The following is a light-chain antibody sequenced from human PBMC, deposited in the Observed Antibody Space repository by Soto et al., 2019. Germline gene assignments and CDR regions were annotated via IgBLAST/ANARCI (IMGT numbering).Light chain of an antibody. CDR1: QRVSSN. Sequence: EIVMTQPPATLSVSPGERATLSCRASQRVSSNLAWPQQKPGQAPRLLIYGASTRATGIPARFSGSGSGTEFTRTISSLQSEDFAVYYCQQYNNWPLTIRGGT. CDR2: GAS. J-gene: IGKJ4*01. V-gene: IGKV3-15*01. CDR3: QQYNNWPLT.